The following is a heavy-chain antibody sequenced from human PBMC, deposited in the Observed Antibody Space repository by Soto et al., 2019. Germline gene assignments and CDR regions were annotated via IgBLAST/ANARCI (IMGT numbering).Heavy chain of an antibody. Sequence: GGSLRLSCAASGFTFSRHWMHWVRQAPGKGPVWVSRINGDGSSTDYADSVKGRFTIARDTAKNTLYLQMNSLRAEDTAVHYCAREIIAVVGAIRWFDPWGQGTLVTVSS. D-gene: IGHD6-19*01. CDR1: GFTFSRHW. CDR2: INGDGSST. J-gene: IGHJ5*02. CDR3: AREIIAVVGAIRWFDP. V-gene: IGHV3-74*01.